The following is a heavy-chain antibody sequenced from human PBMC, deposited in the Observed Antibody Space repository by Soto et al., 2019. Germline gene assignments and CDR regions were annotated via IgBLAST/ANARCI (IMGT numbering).Heavy chain of an antibody. V-gene: IGHV3-30*18. CDR2: ISYDGSNK. CDR1: GFTFSSYG. D-gene: IGHD1-26*01. Sequence: VQLVESGGGVVQPGRSLRLSCAASGFTFSSYGMHWVRQAPGKGLEWVAVISYDGSNKYYADSVKGRFTISRDNSKNTLYLQMNSLRAEDTAVYYCAKDLRGGAFDYWGQGTLVTVSS. J-gene: IGHJ4*02. CDR3: AKDLRGGAFDY.